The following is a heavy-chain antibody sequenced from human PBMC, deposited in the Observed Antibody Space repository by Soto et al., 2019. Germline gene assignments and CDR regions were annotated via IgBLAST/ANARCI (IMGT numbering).Heavy chain of an antibody. CDR1: GFTFSSYW. CDR2: INSDGSST. V-gene: IGHV3-74*01. J-gene: IGHJ6*03. Sequence: GGSLRLSCAASGFTFSSYWMHWVRQAPGKGLVWVSRINSDGSSTSYADSVKGRFTISRDNAKNTLYLQMNSLRAEDTAVYYCARGGKGYPNYYYMDVWGKGTTVTVSS. CDR3: ARGGKGYPNYYYMDV. D-gene: IGHD5-18*01.